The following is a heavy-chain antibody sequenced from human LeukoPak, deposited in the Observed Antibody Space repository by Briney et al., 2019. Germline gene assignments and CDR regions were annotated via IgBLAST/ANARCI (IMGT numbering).Heavy chain of an antibody. D-gene: IGHD4-17*01. CDR3: ARELLGYGDRDGY. V-gene: IGHV3-21*01. CDR1: GFTFSSYS. Sequence: GGSLRLSCAASGFTFSSYSMNWVRQAPGKGLEWVSSISSSSSYIYYADSVKGRFTISRDNAKNSLYLQMNSLRAEDTAVYYCARELLGYGDRDGYWGPGTLVTVSS. CDR2: ISSSSSYI. J-gene: IGHJ4*02.